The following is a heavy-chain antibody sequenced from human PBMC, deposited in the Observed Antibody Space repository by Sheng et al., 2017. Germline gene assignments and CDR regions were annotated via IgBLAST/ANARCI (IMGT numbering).Heavy chain of an antibody. D-gene: IGHD3-3*01. CDR3: ARDPCLGSGSVSPQEYYFDY. CDR1: GGSVSSDNYY. Sequence: QLQLQESGPGLVKPSETLSLTCTVSGGSVSSDNYYWGWIRQPPGKGLEWIGSIYYTGNTYYNPSLKSRVTISVDTSKNQLSLRLTSVTAADTAVYYCARDPCLGSGSVSPQEYYFDYWGQGILVTVSS. CDR2: IYYTGNT. V-gene: IGHV4-39*07. J-gene: IGHJ4*02.